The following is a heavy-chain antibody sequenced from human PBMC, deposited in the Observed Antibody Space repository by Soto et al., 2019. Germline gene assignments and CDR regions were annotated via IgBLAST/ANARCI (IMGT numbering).Heavy chain of an antibody. CDR3: TRGLSSPSATGI. Sequence: QTQLQESGPGLVKPSETLSLTCTVSGGSVSSCCNYWGWVRQPPGKGLEWIGSNHNSGSTSYNPSLKSRVTISVDTPTNQFSLNLTSVSAADTAVYYCTRGLSSPSATGIWGQGTLVTVSS. D-gene: IGHD6-6*01. CDR2: NHNSGST. V-gene: IGHV4-39*01. J-gene: IGHJ4*02. CDR1: GGSVSSCCNY.